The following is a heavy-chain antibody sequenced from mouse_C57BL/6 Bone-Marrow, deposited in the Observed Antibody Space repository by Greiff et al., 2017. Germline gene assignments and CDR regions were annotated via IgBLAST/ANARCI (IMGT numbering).Heavy chain of an antibody. D-gene: IGHD1-1*01. CDR1: GYTFTDYY. Sequence: EVQLQQSGPELVKPGASVKISCKASGYTFTDYYMNWVKQSHGKSLEWIGDINPNNGGTSYNQKFKGKATLTVDKSSSTAYMELRSLTSEDSAVYYCAANYYGSHDYWGQGTTLTVSS. V-gene: IGHV1-26*01. J-gene: IGHJ2*01. CDR2: INPNNGGT. CDR3: AANYYGSHDY.